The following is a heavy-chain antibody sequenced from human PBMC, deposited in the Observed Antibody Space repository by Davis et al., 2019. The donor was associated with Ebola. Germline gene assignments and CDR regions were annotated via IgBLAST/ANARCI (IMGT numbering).Heavy chain of an antibody. CDR1: GDSVSGNNGA. CDR3: ARGWLRTGMDV. CDR2: TYYTSKWYT. J-gene: IGHJ6*04. Sequence: HSQTLSLTCAISGDSVSGNNGAWNWIRQSPSRGLEWLGRTYYTSKWYTDYAESVKTRITINPDPSKNQFSLQLNSVTPEDTAVYYCARGWLRTGMDVWGKGTTVTVSS. D-gene: IGHD5-12*01. V-gene: IGHV6-1*01.